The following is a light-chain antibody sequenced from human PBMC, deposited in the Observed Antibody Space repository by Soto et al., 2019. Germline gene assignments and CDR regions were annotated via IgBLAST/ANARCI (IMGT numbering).Light chain of an antibody. CDR1: QSVYKSF. J-gene: IGKJ4*01. CDR2: GAS. V-gene: IGKV3-20*01. Sequence: EIVLTQSPGTLSLSPGERATLSCRASQSVYKSFLAWYQQKPGQAPRLLINGASNRATGIPDRFSGSGSGTDLSLTSDRLEPEDFAVYFWQQYGSSPPPFGGGTKVAIK. CDR3: QQYGSSPPP.